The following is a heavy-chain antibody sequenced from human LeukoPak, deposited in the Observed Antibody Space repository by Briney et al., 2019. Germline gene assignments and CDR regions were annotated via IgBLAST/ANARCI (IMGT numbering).Heavy chain of an antibody. CDR2: NSGSGGAT. J-gene: IGHJ4*02. CDR3: AKGAYYHGSGRYFDY. D-gene: IGHD3-10*01. CDR1: GFTFSSYA. Sequence: GGSLRLSCAASGFTFSSYAMNWVRQAPGKGLEWVSANSGSGGATYYADSVKGRFTMSRDNSKNTLYLQKNSLRAEDTAVYYCAKGAYYHGSGRYFDYWGQGTLVTVSS. V-gene: IGHV3-23*01.